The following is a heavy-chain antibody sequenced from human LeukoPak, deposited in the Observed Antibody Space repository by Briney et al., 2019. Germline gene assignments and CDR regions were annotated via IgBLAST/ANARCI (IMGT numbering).Heavy chain of an antibody. V-gene: IGHV4-59*01. Sequence: SETLSLTCTVSGGSISNYFWTWIRQTPGKGLEWIGYIDYSGSTKYNPSLKSRLTMSVDTSKNQFSLRLTSVTTADTAVYHCARCLRLGQLSSIDVFNMWGQGTMVTVSS. J-gene: IGHJ3*02. D-gene: IGHD3-16*02. CDR2: IDYSGST. CDR3: ARCLRLGQLSSIDVFNM. CDR1: GGSISNYF.